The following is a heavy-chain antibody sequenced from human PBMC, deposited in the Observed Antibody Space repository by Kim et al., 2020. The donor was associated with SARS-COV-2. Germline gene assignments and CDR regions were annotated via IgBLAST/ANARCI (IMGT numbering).Heavy chain of an antibody. D-gene: IGHD3-10*01. V-gene: IGHV5-51*01. Sequence: PSFQGQVTISADKSISTAYLQWSSLKASDTAMYYCARHGGGRFGEMPLDYWGQGTLVTVSS. J-gene: IGHJ4*02. CDR3: ARHGGGRFGEMPLDY.